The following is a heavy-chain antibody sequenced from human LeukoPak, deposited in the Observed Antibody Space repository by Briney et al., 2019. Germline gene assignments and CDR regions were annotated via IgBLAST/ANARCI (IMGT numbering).Heavy chain of an antibody. CDR1: GIILTSYW. V-gene: IGHV3-7*01. Sequence: GGSLRLSCAASGIILTSYWMSWVRQTPGKGLEWVANIKQDGSEKYYVDSVKGRFTISRDNAKNSLYLQMNSLRAEDTAVYYCARGPQRFLEWLRYYYGMDVWGQGTTVTVSS. D-gene: IGHD3-3*01. CDR3: ARGPQRFLEWLRYYYGMDV. J-gene: IGHJ6*02. CDR2: IKQDGSEK.